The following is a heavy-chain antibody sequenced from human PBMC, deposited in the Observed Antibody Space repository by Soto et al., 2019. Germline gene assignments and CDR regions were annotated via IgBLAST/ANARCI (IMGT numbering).Heavy chain of an antibody. CDR2: TYYRSKLYN. J-gene: IGHJ5*02. V-gene: IGHV6-1*01. CDR3: VRTPASGTLDP. D-gene: IGHD6-13*01. CDR1: GDSLSSNSAA. Sequence: SQTLSLTCAISGDSLSSNSAACNWSRQSPSRGLEWLGRTYYRSKLYNDYAVSVKSRITINPDTSKNQFWLQLNSVTPEDTAVYYCVRTPASGTLDPWGQGTLVTVSS.